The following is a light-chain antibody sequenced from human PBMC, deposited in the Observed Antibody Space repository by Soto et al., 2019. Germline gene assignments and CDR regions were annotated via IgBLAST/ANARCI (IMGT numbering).Light chain of an antibody. J-gene: IGKJ5*01. CDR1: QDINNY. V-gene: IGKV1-33*01. Sequence: DIQMTQSPSSLSASVGDRVTITCAASQDINNYLNWYQQKPGKAPKLLIYDASNLETGVPSRFSGSGSGTDFTFTISSLQPEDIATYYCQQYDNLPTFTFGHGTRLEIK. CDR3: QQYDNLPTFT. CDR2: DAS.